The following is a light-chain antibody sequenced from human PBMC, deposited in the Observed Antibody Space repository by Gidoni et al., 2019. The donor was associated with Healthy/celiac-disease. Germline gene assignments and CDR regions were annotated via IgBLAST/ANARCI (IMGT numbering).Light chain of an antibody. CDR1: QSVSSY. Sequence: EIVFTQSPATLSLSPGERATLSCRASQSVSSYLAWYQQKPGQAPRLLIYDASNRATGIPARLSGSGSGTDFTLTISSLEPEDFAVYYCQQRSNWPPEFTFGPGTKVDIK. CDR2: DAS. CDR3: QQRSNWPPEFT. J-gene: IGKJ3*01. V-gene: IGKV3-11*01.